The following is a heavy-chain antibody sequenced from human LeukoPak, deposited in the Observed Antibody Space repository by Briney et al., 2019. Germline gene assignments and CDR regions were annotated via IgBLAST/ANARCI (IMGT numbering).Heavy chain of an antibody. J-gene: IGHJ4*02. D-gene: IGHD3-3*01. V-gene: IGHV1-8*03. CDR1: GYTFTSYD. Sequence: ASVKVSCKASGYTFTSYDINWVRQATGQGLEWMGWMNPNSGNTGYAQKFQGRVTITRNTSISTAYMELSSLRSEDTAVYYCARGGDYDFWSGYYFDYWGQGTLVTVSS. CDR3: ARGGDYDFWSGYYFDY. CDR2: MNPNSGNT.